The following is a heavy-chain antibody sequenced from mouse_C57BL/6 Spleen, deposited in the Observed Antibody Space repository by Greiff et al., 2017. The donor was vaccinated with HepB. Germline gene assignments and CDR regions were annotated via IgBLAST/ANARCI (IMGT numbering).Heavy chain of an antibody. D-gene: IGHD2-2*01. J-gene: IGHJ3*01. CDR3: TRGGYVGDAWFAY. Sequence: VQLVESGAELVRPGASVTLSCKASGYTFTDYEMHWVKQTPVHGLEWIGAIDPETGGTAYNQKFKGKAILTADKSSSTAYMELRSLTSEDSAVYYCTRGGYVGDAWFAYWGQGTLVTVSA. CDR1: GYTFTDYE. V-gene: IGHV1-15*01. CDR2: IDPETGGT.